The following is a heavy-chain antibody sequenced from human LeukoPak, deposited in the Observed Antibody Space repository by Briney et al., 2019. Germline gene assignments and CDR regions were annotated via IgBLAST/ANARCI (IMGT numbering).Heavy chain of an antibody. Sequence: GGSLRLSCAASGFTFSSYSMNWVRQAPGKGLEWVSYISSSSSYIYYADSVKGRFTISRDNAKNSLYLQMNSLRAEDTAVYYCASSAAGTISWGQGTLVTVSS. CDR3: ASSAAGTIS. V-gene: IGHV3-21*01. CDR1: GFTFSSYS. CDR2: ISSSSSYI. D-gene: IGHD6-13*01. J-gene: IGHJ5*02.